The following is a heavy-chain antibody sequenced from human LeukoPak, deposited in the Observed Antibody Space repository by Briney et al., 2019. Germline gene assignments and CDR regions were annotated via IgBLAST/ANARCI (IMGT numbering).Heavy chain of an antibody. CDR1: GGSISSSNR. Sequence: SETLSLTCAVSGGSISSSNRWSWVRQPPGKGLEWIGEIYHSGSTNYNPSLKSRVTISVDKSKNQFSLKLSSVTAADTAVYYCARASGRPHYYYYGMDVWGQGTTVTVSS. J-gene: IGHJ6*02. CDR3: ARASGRPHYYYYGMDV. CDR2: IYHSGST. V-gene: IGHV4-4*02. D-gene: IGHD3-10*01.